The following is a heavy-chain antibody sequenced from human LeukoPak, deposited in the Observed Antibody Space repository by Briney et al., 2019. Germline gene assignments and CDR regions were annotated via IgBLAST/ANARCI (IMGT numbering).Heavy chain of an antibody. D-gene: IGHD3-9*01. CDR2: INPNSGGT. V-gene: IGHV1-2*02. CDR1: GYTFTGYY. Sequence: ASVKVSCKASGYTFTGYYMHWVRQAPGQGLEWMGWINPNSGGTNYAQKLQGRVTMTTDTSTSTAYMELRSLRSDDTAVYYCARDRYDILTGYLSWRKKNNWFDPWGQGTLVTVPS. J-gene: IGHJ5*02. CDR3: ARDRYDILTGYLSWRKKNNWFDP.